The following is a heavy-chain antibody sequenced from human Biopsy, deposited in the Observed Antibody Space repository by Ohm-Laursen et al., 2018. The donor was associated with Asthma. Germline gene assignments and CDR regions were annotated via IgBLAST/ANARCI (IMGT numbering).Heavy chain of an antibody. D-gene: IGHD3-3*01. J-gene: IGHJ6*02. CDR2: IWYDGSNK. CDR1: GFSFNSYG. V-gene: IGHV3-33*08. CDR3: ARSIYDFWSGYYGMDV. Sequence: SLRLSCAASGFSFNSYGMHWVRQAPGKGLEWVAVIWYDGSNKYYADSVKGRFTISRDNSKNTLYLQMNSPRAEDTAVYYCARSIYDFWSGYYGMDVCGQGTMVTVSS.